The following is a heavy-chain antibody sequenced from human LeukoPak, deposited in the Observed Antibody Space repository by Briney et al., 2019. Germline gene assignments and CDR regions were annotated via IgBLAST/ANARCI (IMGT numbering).Heavy chain of an antibody. Sequence: PGGSLRLSCVVSGFTFSSYDMSWVRQAPGKGLEWVSAISGSGGSTYYADSVKGRFTISRDNAKNSLFLQMSSLRADDTAIYYCARAGELRYMDVWGKGTAVTVSS. CDR2: ISGSGGST. V-gene: IGHV3-23*01. J-gene: IGHJ6*03. CDR1: GFTFSSYD. CDR3: ARAGELRYMDV. D-gene: IGHD3-16*01.